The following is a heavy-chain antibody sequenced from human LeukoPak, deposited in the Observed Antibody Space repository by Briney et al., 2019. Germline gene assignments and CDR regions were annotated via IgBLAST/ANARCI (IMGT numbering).Heavy chain of an antibody. CDR1: GFTFSRYG. CDR2: ISGSGGNT. Sequence: GGSLRLSCAASGFTFSRYGMSWVRQAPGKGLEWVSGISGSGGNTDYADSVKGRFTIFRDNSKNTLYLQMNSLRAEDTALYYCARVHGGSYYYFDYWGQGTLVTVSS. V-gene: IGHV3-23*01. D-gene: IGHD1-26*01. J-gene: IGHJ4*02. CDR3: ARVHGGSYYYFDY.